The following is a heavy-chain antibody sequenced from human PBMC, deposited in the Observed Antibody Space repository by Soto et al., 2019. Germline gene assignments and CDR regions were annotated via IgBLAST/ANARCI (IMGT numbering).Heavy chain of an antibody. Sequence: ADTLSLTYTVSGASISSSSYYWGWIRKPSGKGLEWTGSIFYSGSTYYNPSLKSRVTISVDTSKNQFSLKMSSVPAADTAVYYCASARGLYYYGSGRGAFDIWGQGTMVTVSS. CDR1: GASISSSSYY. D-gene: IGHD3-10*01. CDR3: ASARGLYYYGSGRGAFDI. V-gene: IGHV4-39*01. J-gene: IGHJ3*02. CDR2: IFYSGST.